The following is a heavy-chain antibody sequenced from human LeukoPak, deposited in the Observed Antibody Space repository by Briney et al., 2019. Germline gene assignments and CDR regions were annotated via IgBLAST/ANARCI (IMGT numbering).Heavy chain of an antibody. V-gene: IGHV3-30*03. CDR2: ISYDGSNK. Sequence: GGSLRLSCAASGFTFSSYGMHWVRQAPGKGLEWVAVISYDGSNKYYADSVKGRFTISRDNSKNTLYLQMNSLRAEDTAVYYCASLTMVRGVTPDYWGQGTLVTVSS. CDR1: GFTFSSYG. CDR3: ASLTMVRGVTPDY. D-gene: IGHD3-10*01. J-gene: IGHJ4*02.